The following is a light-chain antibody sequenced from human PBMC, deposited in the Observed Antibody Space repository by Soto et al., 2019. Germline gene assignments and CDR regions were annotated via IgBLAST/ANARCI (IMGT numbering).Light chain of an antibody. CDR2: DVS. V-gene: IGKV3-15*01. J-gene: IGKJ5*01. Sequence: EIEMTQSPSTLSASVGDRATLSCRASQGVTTYFAWYQQKPGQAPKLLIYDVSSMETGVPARFSATGSETDFTLTISGLQSEDSAVYYCQQYNSWPFTFGQGTRVDIK. CDR1: QGVTTY. CDR3: QQYNSWPFT.